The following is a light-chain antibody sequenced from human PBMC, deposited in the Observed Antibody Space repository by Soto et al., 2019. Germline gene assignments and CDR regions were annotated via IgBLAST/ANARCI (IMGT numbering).Light chain of an antibody. V-gene: IGKV3D-15*01. CDR3: HQYNNWPPYT. CDR1: QSVSNSY. J-gene: IGKJ2*01. CDR2: AAS. Sequence: EIVLTQSPGTLSLSPGERAILSCRASQSVSNSYLAWYQQKPGQAPRLLIYAASTRATGIPERFSGSGSGTGFTLTISSLQSEDFAIYYCHQYNNWPPYTFGQGTKLEIK.